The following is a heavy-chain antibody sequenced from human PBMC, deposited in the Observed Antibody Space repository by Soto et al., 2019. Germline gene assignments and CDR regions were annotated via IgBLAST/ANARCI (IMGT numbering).Heavy chain of an antibody. CDR3: ARVDGSGSYYNSKLNYFDY. J-gene: IGHJ4*02. V-gene: IGHV4-31*03. CDR2: IYYSGST. Sequence: ASETLSLTCTASGGSISSGGYYWSWIRQHPGKGLEWIGYIYYSGSTYYNPSLKSRVTISVDTSKNQFSLKLSSVTAADTAVYYCARVDGSGSYYNSKLNYFDYWGQGTLVTVSS. CDR1: GGSISSGGYY. D-gene: IGHD3-10*01.